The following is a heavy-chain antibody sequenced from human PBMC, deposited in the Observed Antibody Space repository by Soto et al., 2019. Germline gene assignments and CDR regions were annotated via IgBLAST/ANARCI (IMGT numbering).Heavy chain of an antibody. V-gene: IGHV3-30*04. D-gene: IGHD4-17*01. J-gene: IGHJ4*02. CDR3: AAAYGDYHSRFDY. Sequence: QVQLVESGGGVVQPGRSLRLSCAASGFTFSSYAMHWVRQAPGKGLEWVAVISYDGRNKYYADSVKGRFTISGDNSKNTLYLQMNSLRAEDTAVYYCAAAYGDYHSRFDYWGQGTLVTVSS. CDR2: ISYDGRNK. CDR1: GFTFSSYA.